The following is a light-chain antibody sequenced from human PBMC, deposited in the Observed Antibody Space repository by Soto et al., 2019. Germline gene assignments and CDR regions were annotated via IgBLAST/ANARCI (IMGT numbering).Light chain of an antibody. V-gene: IGKV1-13*02. CDR2: DVS. Sequence: AIQVIQSPSSLSASVGDRVTITCLASQDIRGALAWYQQKPGKPPKLLIYDVSTLENGVPSRFSGDSSGTQFTLTISGLQPEDFGTYYCQQFNSYPITFGHGTRLEIK. CDR1: QDIRGA. CDR3: QQFNSYPIT. J-gene: IGKJ5*01.